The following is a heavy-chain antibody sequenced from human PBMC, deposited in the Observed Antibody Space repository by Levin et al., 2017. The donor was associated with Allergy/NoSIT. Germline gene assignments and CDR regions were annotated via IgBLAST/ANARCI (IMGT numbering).Heavy chain of an antibody. V-gene: IGHV3-30-3*01. CDR2: ISYDGSNK. CDR1: GFTFSSYA. Sequence: GGSLRLSCAASGFTFSSYAMHWVRQAPGKGLEWVAVISYDGSNKYYADSVKGRFTISRDNSKNTLYLQMNSLRAEDTAVYYCARDLIAAAGNFYFDYWGQGTLVTVSS. CDR3: ARDLIAAAGNFYFDY. J-gene: IGHJ4*02. D-gene: IGHD6-13*01.